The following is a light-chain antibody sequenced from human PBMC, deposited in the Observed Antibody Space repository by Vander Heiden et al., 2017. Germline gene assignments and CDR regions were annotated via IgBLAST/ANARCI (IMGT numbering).Light chain of an antibody. V-gene: IGLV2-11*01. CDR1: SSDVGANKF. Sequence: QSALTPPPSVSGSPGHSVTISCTGTSSDVGANKFVSWYQQHPGKAPKLIIFNVNERPSGVPDRFSGSKSGNTASLTISGLQTEDEADFYCCSYAGNFNFVFGSGTAVTVL. J-gene: IGLJ1*01. CDR2: NVN. CDR3: CSYAGNFNFV.